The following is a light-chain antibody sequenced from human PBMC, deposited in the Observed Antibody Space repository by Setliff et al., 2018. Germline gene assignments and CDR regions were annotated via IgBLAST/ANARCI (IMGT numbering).Light chain of an antibody. J-gene: IGLJ1*01. V-gene: IGLV2-14*01. CDR1: SSDIGGYNY. CDR2: EVS. Sequence: QSALTQPASVSGSPGQSITISCTGTSSDIGGYNYVSWYQQHPGKAPKFMIYEVSNRPSGVSNRFSGSKPGNTASLTISGLQAEDEADYYCSSYTSSGTDVFGSGTKVTV. CDR3: SSYTSSGTDV.